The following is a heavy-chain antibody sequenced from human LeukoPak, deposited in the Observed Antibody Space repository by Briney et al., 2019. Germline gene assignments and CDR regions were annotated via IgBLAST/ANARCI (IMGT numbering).Heavy chain of an antibody. J-gene: IGHJ4*02. CDR1: GFTFSNYA. D-gene: IGHD3-16*01. V-gene: IGHV3-23*01. Sequence: PGGSLRLSCVASGFTFSNYAMSWVRQAPGKGLEWVSAISGSGSGSYVADSVKGRFAISRDNSKNTLYLQMNSLRVEDTAMYYCAKGRVVWGSHWGSDYWGLGTLVAVS. CDR2: ISGSGSGS. CDR3: AKGRVVWGSHWGSDY.